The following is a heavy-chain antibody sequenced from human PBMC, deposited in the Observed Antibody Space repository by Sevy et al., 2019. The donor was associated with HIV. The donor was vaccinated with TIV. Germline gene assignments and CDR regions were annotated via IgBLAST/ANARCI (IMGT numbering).Heavy chain of an antibody. D-gene: IGHD3-9*01. Sequence: GGSLRLSCEVSGFNVNNYGMHWVRQAPGKGLEWVAMVPYDGSKSHYVDSVKGRFTISRDYSENTLYLQMNNLRVEDTAVYYCARDHNTGWCNWLDPRGQGTLVTVSS. CDR2: VPYDGSKS. J-gene: IGHJ5*02. V-gene: IGHV3-30*02. CDR3: ARDHNTGWCNWLDP. CDR1: GFNVNNYG.